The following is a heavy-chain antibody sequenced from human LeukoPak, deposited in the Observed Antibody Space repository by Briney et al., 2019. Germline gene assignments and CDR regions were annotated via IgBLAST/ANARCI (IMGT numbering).Heavy chain of an antibody. V-gene: IGHV3-23*01. CDR2: VSASAGDT. CDR3: AKGDYYGAGSFVKYGMDV. J-gene: IGHJ6*04. D-gene: IGHD3-10*01. Sequence: GGSLRLPCAASGFTFSIYAMSWVRQAPGKGLEWVSAVSASAGDTYYADSVKGRFPISRDNTKNTMYLQETSLRALDAAVDYCAKGDYYGAGSFVKYGMDVWGYGTTVTVSS. CDR1: GFTFSIYA.